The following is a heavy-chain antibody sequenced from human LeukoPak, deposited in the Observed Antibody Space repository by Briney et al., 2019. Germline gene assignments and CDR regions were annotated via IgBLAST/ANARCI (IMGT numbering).Heavy chain of an antibody. CDR3: ARDGLWFGDDY. CDR1: GFTFSSYN. J-gene: IGHJ4*02. CDR2: ISSSSSYI. V-gene: IGHV3-21*01. Sequence: GGSLRHSCAASGFTFSSYNMNWVRQAPGKGLEWVSSISSSSSYIYYADSVKGRFTISRDNAKNSLYLQMNSLRAEDTAVYYCARDGLWFGDDYWGQGTLVTVSS. D-gene: IGHD3-10*01.